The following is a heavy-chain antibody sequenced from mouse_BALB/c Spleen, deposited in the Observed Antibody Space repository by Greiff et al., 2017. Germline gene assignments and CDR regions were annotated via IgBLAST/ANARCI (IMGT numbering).Heavy chain of an antibody. CDR1: GYAFTNYW. V-gene: IGHV1-63*01. D-gene: IGHD2-4*01. J-gene: IGHJ4*01. CDR3: ARRYYDVGAMDY. CDR2: IYPGSGNT. Sequence: VQLQQSGAELVRPGTSVKISCKASGYAFTNYWLGWVKQRPGHGLEWIGDIYPGSGNTYYNEKFKGKATLTADKSSSTAYMQLSSLTSEDSAVYFCARRYYDVGAMDYWGQGTSVTVSS.